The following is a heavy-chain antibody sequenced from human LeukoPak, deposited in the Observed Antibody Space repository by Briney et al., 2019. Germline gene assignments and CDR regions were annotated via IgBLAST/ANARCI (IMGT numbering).Heavy chain of an antibody. CDR1: GYSFTSYR. Sequence: GESLKISCKGSGYSFTSYRIGWVRQMPGKGLEWMGIIYPGDSDTRYSPSFQGQVTISADKSISTAYLQWSSLKASDSAMYYCSRLDGVYYYDSSGYYYFDYWGQGTLVTVSS. D-gene: IGHD3-22*01. J-gene: IGHJ4*02. V-gene: IGHV5-51*01. CDR3: SRLDGVYYYDSSGYYYFDY. CDR2: IYPGDSDT.